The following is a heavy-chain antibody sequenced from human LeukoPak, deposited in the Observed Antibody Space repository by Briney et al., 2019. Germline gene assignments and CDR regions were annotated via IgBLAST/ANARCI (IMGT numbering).Heavy chain of an antibody. J-gene: IGHJ4*02. V-gene: IGHV4-59*01. D-gene: IGHD3-22*01. CDR3: AGVRGCSGRSCRYDSSGYYGFWLDY. CDR1: GGSISSYY. CDR2: ISYSGST. Sequence: SETLSLTCTVSGGSISSYYWSWIRQPPGKGLEWIGYISYSGSTNYNPSLKSRVTISVDTSKNQFSLKLSSVTAADTAVYYCAGVRGCSGRSCRYDSSGYYGFWLDYSGQGPLVTVSS.